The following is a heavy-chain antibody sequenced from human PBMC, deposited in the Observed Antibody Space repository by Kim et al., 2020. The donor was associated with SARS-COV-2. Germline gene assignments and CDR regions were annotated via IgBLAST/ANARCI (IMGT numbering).Heavy chain of an antibody. D-gene: IGHD2-15*01. J-gene: IGHJ6*02. CDR3: ARGDIVVVVAAIIGMDV. Sequence: FQGRVTITRDTSASTAYMELSSLRSEDTAVYYCARGDIVVVVAAIIGMDVWGQGTTVTVSS. V-gene: IGHV1-3*01.